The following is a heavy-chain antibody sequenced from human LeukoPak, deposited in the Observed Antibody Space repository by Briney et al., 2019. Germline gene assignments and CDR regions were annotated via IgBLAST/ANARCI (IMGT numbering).Heavy chain of an antibody. CDR1: GFTFRSYW. Sequence: GGSLRLSCAASGFTFRSYWMSWVRQAPGTGLEWVANINYDGSVQFYVDSVKGRFTISRDNSKNSLYLQMNSLRGEDTAVYYCARDGSYPDYWGQGTLVTVSS. CDR3: ARDGSYPDY. J-gene: IGHJ4*02. V-gene: IGHV3-7*01. D-gene: IGHD1-26*01. CDR2: INYDGSVQ.